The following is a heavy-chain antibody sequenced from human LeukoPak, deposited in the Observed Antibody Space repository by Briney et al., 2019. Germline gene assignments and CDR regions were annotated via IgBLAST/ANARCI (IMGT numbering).Heavy chain of an antibody. D-gene: IGHD6-13*01. CDR3: AREPEMAAAGNGRRNWFDP. J-gene: IGHJ5*02. CDR2: IYYSGST. Sequence: SETLSLTCTVSGGSISSSSYYWGWIRQPPGKGLEWIGSIYYSGSTYYNPSLKSRVTISVDTSKNQFSLKLSSVTAADTAVYYCAREPEMAAAGNGRRNWFDPWGQGTLVTVSS. V-gene: IGHV4-39*07. CDR1: GGSISSSSYY.